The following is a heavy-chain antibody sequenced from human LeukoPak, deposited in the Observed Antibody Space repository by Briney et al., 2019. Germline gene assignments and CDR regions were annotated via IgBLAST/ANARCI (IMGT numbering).Heavy chain of an antibody. J-gene: IGHJ4*02. Sequence: SETLSLTCTVSGGSISSYYWTWIRQPPGKGLEWIGSIYYSGSTYYNPSLKSRVTISIDRSKNQFSLKLSSVTAADTAVYYCARDGKRASMITVGGARPYFFDYWGQGILVTVSS. V-gene: IGHV4-39*07. CDR2: IYYSGST. CDR1: GGSISSYY. D-gene: IGHD3-16*01. CDR3: ARDGKRASMITVGGARPYFFDY.